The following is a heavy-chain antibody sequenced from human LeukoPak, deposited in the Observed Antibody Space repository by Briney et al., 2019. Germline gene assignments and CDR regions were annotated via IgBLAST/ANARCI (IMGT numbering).Heavy chain of an antibody. Sequence: ASVKVSCKASGGTFSSYAISWVRQAPGQGLEWMGGIIPIFGTANYAQKFQGRVTITTDESASTAYMELSSLRSEDTAVYYCARGPFGVVKGKGYYYYYMDVWGKGTTVTVSS. CDR1: GGTFSSYA. V-gene: IGHV1-69*05. CDR3: ARGPFGVVKGKGYYYYYMDV. CDR2: IIPIFGTA. D-gene: IGHD3-3*01. J-gene: IGHJ6*03.